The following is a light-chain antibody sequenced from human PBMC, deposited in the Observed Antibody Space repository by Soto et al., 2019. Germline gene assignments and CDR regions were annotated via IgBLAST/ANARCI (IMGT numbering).Light chain of an antibody. CDR1: QSISSSY. CDR3: QHYYTSSWT. Sequence: IVLTQSPGTLSLSPGERATLSCRASQSISSSYLAWFKQKLGQAPRLLIYGPSSRATGIPDTFSGSGSGTDFNLTISSLEPEDVAVAYCQHYYTSSWTFGQGTKVEIK. CDR2: GPS. J-gene: IGKJ1*01. V-gene: IGKV3-20*01.